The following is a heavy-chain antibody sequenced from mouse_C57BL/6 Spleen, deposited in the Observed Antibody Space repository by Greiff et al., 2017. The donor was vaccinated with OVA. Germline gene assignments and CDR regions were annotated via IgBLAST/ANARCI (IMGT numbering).Heavy chain of an antibody. J-gene: IGHJ3*01. CDR1: GYTFTSYW. V-gene: IGHV1-55*01. CDR3: ARSEDYDEDGFAY. CDR2: IYPGSGST. Sequence: VQLQQPGAELVKPGASVKMSCKASGYTFTSYWITWVKQRPGQGLEWIGDIYPGSGSTNYNEKFKSKATLTVDTSSSTAYMQLSSLTSEDSAVYYCARSEDYDEDGFAYWGQGTLVTVSA. D-gene: IGHD2-4*01.